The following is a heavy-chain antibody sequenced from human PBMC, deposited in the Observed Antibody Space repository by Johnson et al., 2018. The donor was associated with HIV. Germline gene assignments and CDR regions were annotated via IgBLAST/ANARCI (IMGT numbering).Heavy chain of an antibody. CDR1: GFTFSSYA. D-gene: IGHD3-22*01. V-gene: IGHV3-23*04. CDR3: ARVRTTMILGFDI. Sequence: VKLVESGGGVVQPGRSLRLSCAASGFTFSSYAMSWVRQAQGKGLEWVSAISGSGGSTYYADSVKGRFTISRDNSKNTLYLQMNSLRDEDTAVYYCARVRTTMILGFDIWGQGTMVTVSS. J-gene: IGHJ3*02. CDR2: ISGSGGST.